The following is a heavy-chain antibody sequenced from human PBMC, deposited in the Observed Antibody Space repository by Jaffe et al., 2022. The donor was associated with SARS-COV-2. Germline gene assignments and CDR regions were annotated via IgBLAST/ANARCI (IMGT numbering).Heavy chain of an antibody. Sequence: QVQLQESGPGLVKPSQTLSLTCTVSGGSISSGSYYWSWIRQPAGKGLEWIGRIYTSGSTNYNPSLKSRVTISVDTSKNQFSLKLSSVTAADTAVYYCARYNSDQTNYGMDVWGQGTTVTVSS. CDR3: ARYNSDQTNYGMDV. CDR2: IYTSGST. V-gene: IGHV4-61*02. CDR1: GGSISSGSYY. J-gene: IGHJ6*02. D-gene: IGHD3-22*01.